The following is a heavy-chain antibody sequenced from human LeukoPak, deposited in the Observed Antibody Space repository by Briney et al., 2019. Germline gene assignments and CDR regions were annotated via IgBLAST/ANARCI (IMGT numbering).Heavy chain of an antibody. CDR3: ARDSLLWFGGAFDY. J-gene: IGHJ4*02. Sequence: PGGSLRLSCAASGFTFSSYEMNWVRQAPGKGLEWVSYISSVGSTIYYADSVKGRFTISRDNAKNSLYLQVNSLRAEDTAVYYCARDSLLWFGGAFDYWGQGTLVTVSS. V-gene: IGHV3-48*03. D-gene: IGHD3-10*01. CDR1: GFTFSSYE. CDR2: ISSVGSTI.